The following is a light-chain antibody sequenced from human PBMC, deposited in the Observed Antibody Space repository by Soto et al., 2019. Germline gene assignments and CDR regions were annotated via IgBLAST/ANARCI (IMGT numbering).Light chain of an antibody. CDR3: FAYAGRYPAV. V-gene: IGLV2-11*01. Sequence: QSALTQPRSVSGSPGQSVTISCTGTSSDVGGYNYVSWYQQHPGKAPKLMIYDVSKRPSGVPDRTSGSKSGNTASLTISGRQPALEPAYYCFAYAGRYPAVFATGTKVTVL. CDR2: DVS. J-gene: IGLJ1*01. CDR1: SSDVGGYNY.